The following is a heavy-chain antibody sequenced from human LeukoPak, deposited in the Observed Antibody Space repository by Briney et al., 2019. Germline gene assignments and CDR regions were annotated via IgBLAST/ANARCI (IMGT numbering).Heavy chain of an antibody. Sequence: GGSLRLSCAASGFIFSDSAMYWVRQASGKGLEWVGRIKSKASSYATAYVASVKGRFTISRDDSKNTAYLQMNSLKTEDTAVYYCTRHVPNYYDSSGYSTTMRPDYHYGLDVWGQGTTVTVSS. V-gene: IGHV3-73*01. CDR2: IKSKASSYAT. D-gene: IGHD3-22*01. J-gene: IGHJ6*02. CDR3: TRHVPNYYDSSGYSTTMRPDYHYGLDV. CDR1: GFIFSDSA.